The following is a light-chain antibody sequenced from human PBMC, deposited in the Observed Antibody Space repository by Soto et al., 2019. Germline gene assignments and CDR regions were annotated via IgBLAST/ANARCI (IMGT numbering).Light chain of an antibody. CDR1: QSISSW. Sequence: DIHMPCSPSILPASLGERVTITCRASQSISSWLAWYQQKPGKAPKLLIYDASSLESGVPSRFSGSGSGTEFTLTISSLQPDDFATYYCQQYNSYSGTFGQGTKV. CDR3: QQYNSYSGT. V-gene: IGKV1-5*01. J-gene: IGKJ1*01. CDR2: DAS.